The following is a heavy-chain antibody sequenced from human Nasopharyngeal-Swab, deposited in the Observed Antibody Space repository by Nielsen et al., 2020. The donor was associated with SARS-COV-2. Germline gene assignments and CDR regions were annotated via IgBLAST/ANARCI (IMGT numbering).Heavy chain of an antibody. V-gene: IGHV3-11*01. CDR1: GFTFSSYA. Sequence: GGSLRLSCAASGFTFSSYAMSWIRQAPGKGLEWVSYISSSGSTIYYADSVKGRFTISRDNAKNSLYLQMNSLRAEDTAVYYCARDSRYDILTGYLYYYYMDVWGKGTTVTVSS. D-gene: IGHD3-9*01. CDR2: ISSSGSTI. J-gene: IGHJ6*03. CDR3: ARDSRYDILTGYLYYYYMDV.